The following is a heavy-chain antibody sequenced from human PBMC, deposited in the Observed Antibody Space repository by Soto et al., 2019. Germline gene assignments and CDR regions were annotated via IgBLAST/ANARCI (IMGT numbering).Heavy chain of an antibody. V-gene: IGHV4-39*01. D-gene: IGHD3-3*01. CDR3: ARRVTSFGVVIINWFDP. CDR2: IYYSGST. Sequence: QLQLQESGPGLVKPSETLSLTCTVSGGSISSSSYYWGWIRQPPGKGLEWIGGIYYSGSTYYNPSLKRRVNISVDTSKNQFSLQLSSVTAADTAVYYCARRVTSFGVVIINWFDPWGQGTLVTVSS. CDR1: GGSISSSSYY. J-gene: IGHJ5*02.